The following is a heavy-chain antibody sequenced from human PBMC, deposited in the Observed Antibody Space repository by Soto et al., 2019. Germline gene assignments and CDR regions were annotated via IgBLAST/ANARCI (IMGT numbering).Heavy chain of an antibody. CDR1: GYSFTCYW. J-gene: IGHJ4*02. CDR2: IYPGDSDT. D-gene: IGHD3-16*01. CDR3: ARHRIEYDYVWPDY. Sequence: GECLKISCKGSGYSFTCYWIGWVRQMPGKGLEWMGIIYPGDSDTRYSPSFQGQVTISADKSISTAYLQWSSLKASDTAMYYCARHRIEYDYVWPDYWGQGTLVTVSS. V-gene: IGHV5-51*01.